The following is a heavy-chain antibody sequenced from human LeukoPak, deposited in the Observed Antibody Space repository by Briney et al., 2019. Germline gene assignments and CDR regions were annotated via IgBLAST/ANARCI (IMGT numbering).Heavy chain of an antibody. CDR3: VRLFRGVRGYFDY. D-gene: IGHD3-10*01. J-gene: IGHJ4*02. CDR2: ISGTIGDT. V-gene: IGHV3-23*01. CDR1: GFTFSHHA. Sequence: QSGGSLRLSCVGSGFTFSHHARAWVRQAPGKGLEWVSTISGTIGDTYYADSVKGRFTISRDNSKDTLSLQMSSLRAEDTAEYFCVRLFRGVRGYFDYWGQGTLVAVSS.